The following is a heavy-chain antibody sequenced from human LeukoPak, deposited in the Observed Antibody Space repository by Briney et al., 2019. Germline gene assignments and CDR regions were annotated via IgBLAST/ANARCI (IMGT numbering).Heavy chain of an antibody. Sequence: GASVTVSCTASGGTFSSYAISWVRQAPGQGLEWMGRIIPILGIANYAQKFQGRVTITADKSTSTAYMELSSLRSEDTAVYYCASGNDSSGYYYENFDYWGQGTLVTVSS. V-gene: IGHV1-69*04. D-gene: IGHD3-22*01. CDR2: IIPILGIA. CDR1: GGTFSSYA. J-gene: IGHJ4*02. CDR3: ASGNDSSGYYYENFDY.